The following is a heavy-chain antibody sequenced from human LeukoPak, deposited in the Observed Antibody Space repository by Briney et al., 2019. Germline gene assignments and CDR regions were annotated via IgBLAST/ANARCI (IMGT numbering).Heavy chain of an antibody. J-gene: IGHJ4*02. Sequence: PSETLSLTCTVSGGSISSTSYYWGWIRQPPGKGLEWIGSIYYSGSTYYNPSLKSRVTISVDTSKNQFSLKLSSVTAADTAVYYCARDGIMGAYGSFDYWGQGTLVTVSS. D-gene: IGHD1-26*01. CDR3: ARDGIMGAYGSFDY. CDR1: GGSISSTSYY. CDR2: IYYSGST. V-gene: IGHV4-39*07.